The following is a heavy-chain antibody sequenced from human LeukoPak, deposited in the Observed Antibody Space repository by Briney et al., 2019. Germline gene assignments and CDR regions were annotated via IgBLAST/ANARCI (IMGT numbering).Heavy chain of an antibody. V-gene: IGHV1-2*02. CDR3: ARDRTASWYGGEDY. CDR1: GYPFTTHY. D-gene: IGHD6-13*01. J-gene: IGHJ4*02. CDR2: INPNGGDT. Sequence: ASVKVSCKASGYPFTTHYMHWVRQAPRHGLEWMGWINPNGGDTDYSQKFQGRVTMTRDTSISTTYMELSRLASDDTAIYYCARDRTASWYGGEDYWGQGTLVTVSS.